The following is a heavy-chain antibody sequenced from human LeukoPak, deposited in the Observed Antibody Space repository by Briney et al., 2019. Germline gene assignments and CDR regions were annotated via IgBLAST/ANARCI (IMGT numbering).Heavy chain of an antibody. CDR2: IYYSGST. J-gene: IGHJ4*02. V-gene: IGHV4-30-4*01. Sequence: SETLSLTCTVSGGSISSGDYYWSWIRQPPGKGLEWIGYIYYSGSTYYNPPLKSRVTISVDTSKNQFSLKLSSVTAADTAVYYCARAPAAYCGGDCPGSFDYWGQGTLVTVSS. CDR1: GGSISSGDYY. CDR3: ARAPAAYCGGDCPGSFDY. D-gene: IGHD2-21*02.